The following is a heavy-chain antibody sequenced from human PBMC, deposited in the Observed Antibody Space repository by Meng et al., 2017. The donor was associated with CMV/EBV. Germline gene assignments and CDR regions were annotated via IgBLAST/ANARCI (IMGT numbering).Heavy chain of an antibody. Sequence: GSLRLSCSVSGGSIGSNTYYWGWTRQSPGQGLEWIGGIYHSGNSYYKPSLKSRVIISVDTSKNQFSLKLSSVTAADAAMYYCASQERAFCSGYGLVPRPKRFDTWGQGNLVTVSS. CDR2: IYHSGNS. D-gene: IGHD3-3*01. CDR3: ASQERAFCSGYGLVPRPKRFDT. CDR1: GGSIGSNTYY. J-gene: IGHJ5*02. V-gene: IGHV4-39*01.